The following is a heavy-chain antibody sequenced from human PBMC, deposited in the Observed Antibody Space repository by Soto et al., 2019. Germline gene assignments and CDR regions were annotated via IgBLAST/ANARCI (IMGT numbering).Heavy chain of an antibody. CDR2: IYSGGST. J-gene: IGHJ6*02. CDR3: ARAAQRFWSGSLDV. CDR1: GFIVSSNY. Sequence: QPVGSLRLSCAASGFIVSSNYMSWVRQAPGKGLEWVSVIYSGGSTYYADSVKGRFTISRDNSKNTLYLQMNSLRAEDTAVYYCARAAQRFWSGSLDVWGQGTTVTVSS. D-gene: IGHD3-3*01. V-gene: IGHV3-53*01.